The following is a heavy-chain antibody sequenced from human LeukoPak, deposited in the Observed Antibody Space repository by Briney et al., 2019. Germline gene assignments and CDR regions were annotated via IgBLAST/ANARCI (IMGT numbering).Heavy chain of an antibody. CDR3: AKGHSSSWYPLEDY. CDR2: ISENGGST. CDR1: RFTFDAYA. D-gene: IGHD6-13*01. V-gene: IGHV3-43*02. J-gene: IGHJ4*02. Sequence: PGGSLRLSSAASRFTFDAYAMHWVRQAPGNGLEWVSLISENGGSTYYADSVKGRFTISRDNSKNSLYLQMNSLRTEDTALYYCAKGHSSSWYPLEDYWGQGTLVTVSS.